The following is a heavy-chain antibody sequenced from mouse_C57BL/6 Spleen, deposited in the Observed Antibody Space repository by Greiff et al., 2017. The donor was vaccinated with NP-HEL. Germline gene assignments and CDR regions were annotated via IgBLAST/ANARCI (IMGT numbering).Heavy chain of an antibody. Sequence: VQLQQSGAELVKPGASVKLSCKASGYTFTSYWMHWVKQRPGQGLEWIGMIHPNSGSTNYNEKFKSKATLTVDKSSSTAYMQLSSLTSADSAVYYCASWDWYCDVWGTGTTVTVSS. V-gene: IGHV1-64*01. CDR3: ASWDWYCDV. CDR2: IHPNSGST. CDR1: GYTFTSYW. J-gene: IGHJ1*03. D-gene: IGHD4-1*01.